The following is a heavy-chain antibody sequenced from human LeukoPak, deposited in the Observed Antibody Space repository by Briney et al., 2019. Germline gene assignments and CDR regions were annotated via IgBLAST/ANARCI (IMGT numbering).Heavy chain of an antibody. J-gene: IGHJ4*02. Sequence: ASVKVSCKASGYTFTGYYMHWVRQAPGQGLEWMGWINPNSGGTNYAQKFQGRVTMTRNTSISTAYMELSSLRSEDTAVYYCARDHSEGYFDYWGQGTLVTVSS. D-gene: IGHD1-14*01. CDR3: ARDHSEGYFDY. CDR2: INPNSGGT. CDR1: GYTFTGYY. V-gene: IGHV1-2*02.